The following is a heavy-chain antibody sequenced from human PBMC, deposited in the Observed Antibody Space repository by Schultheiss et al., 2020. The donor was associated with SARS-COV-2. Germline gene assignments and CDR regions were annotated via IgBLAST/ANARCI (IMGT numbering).Heavy chain of an antibody. D-gene: IGHD3-10*01. CDR1: GSSISGYF. Sequence: SETLSLTCTVSGSSISGYFWTWIRQPPGKGLEQVGNIYYTGITKYSPSLKSRITISVDTSKKQFSLRLGSVTAADTAVYYCARAARVEQLFSVRGGHLDYWGLGTQVTVSS. CDR2: IYYTGIT. J-gene: IGHJ4*02. CDR3: ARAARVEQLFSVRGGHLDY. V-gene: IGHV4-59*01.